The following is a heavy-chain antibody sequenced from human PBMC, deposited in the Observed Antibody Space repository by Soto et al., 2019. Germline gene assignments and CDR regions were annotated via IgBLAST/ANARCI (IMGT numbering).Heavy chain of an antibody. CDR3: ARDRCSGYFSGMDG. V-gene: IGHV3-74*01. D-gene: IGHD5-12*01. J-gene: IGHJ6*02. CDR1: GFTFSSYW. CDR2: INSDGSST. Sequence: GGALRVSCSASGFTFSSYWMHWVRQAPGKGLVWVSRINSDGSSTSYADSVKGRFTISRDNAKNTLYLQMNSLRAEDTAVYYCARDRCSGYFSGMDGWGQGTTVTVSS.